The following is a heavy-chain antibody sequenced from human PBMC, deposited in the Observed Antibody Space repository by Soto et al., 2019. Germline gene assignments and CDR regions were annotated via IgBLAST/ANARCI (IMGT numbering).Heavy chain of an antibody. CDR3: ACSSSWLNWFDP. CDR1: SGSISSYY. V-gene: IGHV4-59*04. J-gene: IGHJ5*02. CDR2: IHYSGST. Sequence: SETLSLTCTVSSGSISSYYWSWIRQPPGEGLQWIGYIHYSGSTKYNPSLKSRVTMSVDTSKNQFSLKLSSVTAADTDVYYCACSSSWLNWFDPWGQGTLVTVSS. D-gene: IGHD6-13*01.